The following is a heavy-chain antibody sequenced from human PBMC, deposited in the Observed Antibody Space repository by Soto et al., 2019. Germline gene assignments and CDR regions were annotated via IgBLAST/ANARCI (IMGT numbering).Heavy chain of an antibody. CDR1: GFTFSSYD. J-gene: IGHJ6*02. V-gene: IGHV3-13*01. CDR2: IGTAGDT. CDR3: ARAHNWNYYYGMDV. D-gene: IGHD1-20*01. Sequence: GGSLRLSCAASGFTFSSYDMHWVRQATGKGLEWVSAIGTAGDTYYPGSVKGRFTISRENAKNSLYLQMNSLRAEDTAVYYCARAHNWNYYYGMDVWGQGTTVTVSS.